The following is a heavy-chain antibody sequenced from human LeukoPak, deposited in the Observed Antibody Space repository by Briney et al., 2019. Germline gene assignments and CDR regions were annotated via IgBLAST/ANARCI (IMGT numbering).Heavy chain of an antibody. CDR3: ARAPPPRTYYYGWGSYYNGFDP. CDR2: INAGNGNT. Sequence: GASVKVSCKASGYTFTSYAMHWVRQAPGQRPEWMGWINAGNGNTKYSQKVKGRVTISRDTSASTAYMELNSLRSEDTAVYYCARAPPPRTYYYGWGSYYNGFDPWGQGTLVTVSS. V-gene: IGHV1-3*01. D-gene: IGHD3-10*01. J-gene: IGHJ5*02. CDR1: GYTFTSYA.